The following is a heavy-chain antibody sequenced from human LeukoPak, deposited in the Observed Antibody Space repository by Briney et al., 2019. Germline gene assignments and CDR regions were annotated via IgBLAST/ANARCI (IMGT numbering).Heavy chain of an antibody. J-gene: IGHJ4*02. D-gene: IGHD3-16*01. Sequence: GGSLRLSCAAPGFTFSSYSMNWVRQAPGKGLEWVSSISSSSSYIYYADSVKGRFTISRDNAKNSLYLQMNSLRAEDTAVYYCARDWGQTGIDYWGQGTLVTVSS. V-gene: IGHV3-21*01. CDR2: ISSSSSYI. CDR1: GFTFSSYS. CDR3: ARDWGQTGIDY.